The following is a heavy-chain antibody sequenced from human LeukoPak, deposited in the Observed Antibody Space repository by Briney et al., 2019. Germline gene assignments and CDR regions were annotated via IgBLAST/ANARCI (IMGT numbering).Heavy chain of an antibody. CDR1: GGSISSNTYY. D-gene: IGHD5-18*01. CDR3: AINYQVGYGDKTVDD. V-gene: IGHV4-39*07. CDR2: IYYSGST. Sequence: PSETLSLTCTVSGGSISSNTYYWGGLRQPPGKGLWWNGSIYYSGSTYYYPSLKSRVSISVDTSKNQVSLNLSSVTAAVTSVYDCAINYQVGYGDKTVDDCGQGSLVTVS. J-gene: IGHJ4*02.